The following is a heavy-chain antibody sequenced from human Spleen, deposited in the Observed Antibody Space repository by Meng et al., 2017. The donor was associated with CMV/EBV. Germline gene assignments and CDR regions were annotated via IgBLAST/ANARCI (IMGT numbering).Heavy chain of an antibody. CDR1: GFTFNSYV. CDR2: IFGGACST. CDR3: ATYLAAAGTGWDY. D-gene: IGHD6-13*01. J-gene: IGHJ4*02. V-gene: IGHV3-23*03. Sequence: GGSLRLSCAVSGFTFNSYVMRWVRRAPGKGLEWVAVIFGGACSTNSADSVKGRSTISRDNSKNTLSLQMNSLRPEDTAVYYCATYLAAAGTGWDYWGQGTLVTVSS.